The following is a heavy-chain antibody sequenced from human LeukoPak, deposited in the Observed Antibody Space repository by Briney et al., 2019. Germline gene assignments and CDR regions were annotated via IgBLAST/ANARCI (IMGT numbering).Heavy chain of an antibody. CDR3: ARDRTTIFGVVTDYYYYYMDV. Sequence: TGGSLRLSCAASGFTFSTYSMSWVRQAPGKGLEWISYITSDSSTIYYADSVKGRFTISRDNAKNSLYLQMNSPRAEDTAVYYCARDRTTIFGVVTDYYYYYMDVWGKGTTVTVSS. D-gene: IGHD3-3*01. CDR2: ITSDSSTI. J-gene: IGHJ6*03. CDR1: GFTFSTYS. V-gene: IGHV3-48*04.